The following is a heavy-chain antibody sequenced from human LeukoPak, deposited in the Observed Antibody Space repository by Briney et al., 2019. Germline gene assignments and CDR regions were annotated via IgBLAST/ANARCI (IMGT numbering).Heavy chain of an antibody. CDR3: ARDGRYTWYFDF. CDR2: INVYSGST. CDR1: GYILSSYG. D-gene: IGHD2-2*02. V-gene: IGHV1-18*01. Sequence: ASVKVSCKASGYILSSYGIAWVRQAPGQGLEWMGWINVYSGSTNFAQKFQGKVTMTTDTSTNTAYMELSNLRFDDTATYYCARDGRYTWYFDFWGQGTLVTVSS. J-gene: IGHJ4*02.